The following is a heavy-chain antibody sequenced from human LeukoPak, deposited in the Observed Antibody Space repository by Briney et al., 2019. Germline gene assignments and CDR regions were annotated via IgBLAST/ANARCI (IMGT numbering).Heavy chain of an antibody. D-gene: IGHD3-22*01. CDR3: ARATYYYDSSGYYVFYFDN. J-gene: IGHJ4*02. CDR1: GFTFSSHW. CDR2: IYSGGST. Sequence: PGGSLRLSCVASGFTFSSHWMSWVRQAPGKGLEWVSVIYSGGSTYYADSVKGRFTISRDNSKNTLYLQMNSLRAEDTAVYYCARATYYYDSSGYYVFYFDNWGQGTLVTVSS. V-gene: IGHV3-53*01.